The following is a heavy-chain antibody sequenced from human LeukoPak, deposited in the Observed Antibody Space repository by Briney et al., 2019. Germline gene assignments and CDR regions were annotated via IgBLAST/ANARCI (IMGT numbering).Heavy chain of an antibody. CDR3: AREKAYCSSTSCYSYCQH. J-gene: IGHJ1*01. CDR2: IYYSGST. D-gene: IGHD2-2*01. Sequence: PSETLSLTCTVSGGSISSYYWSWIRQPPGKGLEWIGYIYYSGSTDYNPSLKSRVTISVDTSKNQFSLKLSSVTAADTAVYYCAREKAYCSSTSCYSYCQHWGQGTLVTVSS. V-gene: IGHV4-59*01. CDR1: GGSISSYY.